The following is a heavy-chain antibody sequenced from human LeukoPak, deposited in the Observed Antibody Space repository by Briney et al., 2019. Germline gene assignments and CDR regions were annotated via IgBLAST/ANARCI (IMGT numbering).Heavy chain of an antibody. CDR2: IYYSGST. J-gene: IGHJ5*02. CDR1: GGSISSSY. Sequence: SETLSLTCTVSGGSISSSYWSWIRQPPGKGLEWIGYIYYSGSTNYNPSLKSRVTIDTSKNQFSLKLSSVIAADTAVYYCARAVRDRGVILPWFDPWGQGTLVTVSS. CDR3: ARAVRDRGVILPWFDP. D-gene: IGHD3-10*01. V-gene: IGHV4-59*01.